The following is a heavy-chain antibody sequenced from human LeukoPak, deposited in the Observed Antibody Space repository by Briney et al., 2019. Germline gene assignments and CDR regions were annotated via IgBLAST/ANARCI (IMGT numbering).Heavy chain of an antibody. V-gene: IGHV4-59*08. CDR1: GGFISSYY. D-gene: IGHD6-19*01. CDR2: IYSSGST. Sequence: SETLSLTCTVSGGFISSYYWSWIRQPPGKGLEWIGCIYSSGSTNYNPSLKSRVTISVDTSKNQFSLKLNSVTAADTAVYYCARPYSSGWYGAFDIWGQGTMVTVSS. J-gene: IGHJ3*02. CDR3: ARPYSSGWYGAFDI.